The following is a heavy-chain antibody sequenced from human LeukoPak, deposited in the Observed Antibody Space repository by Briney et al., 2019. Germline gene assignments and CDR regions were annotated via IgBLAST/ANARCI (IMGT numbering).Heavy chain of an antibody. J-gene: IGHJ5*02. CDR3: ARDLSGIAFDP. CDR1: GGSISSGGYY. Sequence: SETLSLTCTVSGGSISSGGYYWSWIRQPPGKGLEWIGYIYHSGSTDYNPSLKSRVTISVDRSKNQFSLKLSSVTAADTAVYYCARDLSGIAFDPWGQGTLVTVSS. CDR2: IYHSGST. D-gene: IGHD2-15*01. V-gene: IGHV4-30-2*01.